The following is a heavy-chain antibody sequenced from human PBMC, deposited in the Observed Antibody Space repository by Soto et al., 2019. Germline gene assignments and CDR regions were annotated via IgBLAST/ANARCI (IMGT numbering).Heavy chain of an antibody. V-gene: IGHV4-31*03. CDR1: GGSISNGNYY. J-gene: IGHJ5*02. CDR3: AKNETTRPWFAP. D-gene: IGHD1-1*01. CDR2: IYYIGTT. Sequence: SETLSFTCTVSGGSISNGNYYWSWFRPLPGKSLERIGNIYYIGTTSYNPSLKSRVTMSIDTSKNQFSLKLRSVVAADTAMYYCAKNETTRPWFAPWGQGTLVTVSS.